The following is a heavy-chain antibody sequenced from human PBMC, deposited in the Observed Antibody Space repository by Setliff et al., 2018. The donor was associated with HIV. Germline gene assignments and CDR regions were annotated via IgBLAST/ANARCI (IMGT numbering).Heavy chain of an antibody. CDR1: GYSFTNYG. CDR2: ISSYNDNT. D-gene: IGHD2-15*01. V-gene: IGHV1-18*01. J-gene: IGHJ3*02. Sequence: ASVKVSCKASGYSFTNYGISWVRQAPGQGLEWMGWISSYNDNTNYALNLQGRVTMATDTSTSTAYMELRSLRSDDTAVYYCARDDVGYCSGGSCYHIFDTFDIWGQGTVVTVSS. CDR3: ARDDVGYCSGGSCYHIFDTFDI.